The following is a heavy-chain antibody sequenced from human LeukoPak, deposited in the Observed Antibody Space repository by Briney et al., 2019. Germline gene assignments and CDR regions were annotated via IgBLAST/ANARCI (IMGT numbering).Heavy chain of an antibody. V-gene: IGHV4-39*07. CDR1: GGSISSSSYY. Sequence: PSETLSLTCTVSGGSISSSSYYWGWIRQPPGKGLEWIGSIYYSGSTYYNPSLKSRVTISVDTSKNQFSLKLSSVTAADTAVYYCARVGRLGGLPASVDAFDIWGQGTMVTVSS. CDR3: ARVGRLGGLPASVDAFDI. J-gene: IGHJ3*02. D-gene: IGHD3-16*01. CDR2: IYYSGST.